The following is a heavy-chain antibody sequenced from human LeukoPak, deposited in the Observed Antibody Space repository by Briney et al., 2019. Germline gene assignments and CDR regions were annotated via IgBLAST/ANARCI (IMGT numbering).Heavy chain of an antibody. Sequence: PSETLSLTCAVSGGSISSGGYSWSWIRQPPGKGLEWIGYIYYSGSTYYNPSLKSRVTISVGTSKNQFSLKLSSVTAADTAVYYCARGLGSGSPGGYYYYYMDVWGKGTTVTVSS. CDR1: GGSISSGGYS. D-gene: IGHD1-26*01. CDR2: IYYSGST. V-gene: IGHV4-30-4*07. CDR3: ARGLGSGSPGGYYYYYMDV. J-gene: IGHJ6*03.